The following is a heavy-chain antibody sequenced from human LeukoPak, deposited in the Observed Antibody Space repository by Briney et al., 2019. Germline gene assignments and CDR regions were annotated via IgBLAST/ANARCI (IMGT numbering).Heavy chain of an antibody. J-gene: IGHJ3*02. CDR1: GFTFSSYW. D-gene: IGHD6-19*01. CDR2: IRYDGSNK. Sequence: GGSLRLSRAASGFTFSSYWMHWVRQAPGKGLEWVAFIRYDGSNKYYADSVKGRFTISRDNSKNTLYLQMNSLRAEDTAVYYCAKDKPSSGLYPDAFDIWGQGTMVTVSS. CDR3: AKDKPSSGLYPDAFDI. V-gene: IGHV3-30*02.